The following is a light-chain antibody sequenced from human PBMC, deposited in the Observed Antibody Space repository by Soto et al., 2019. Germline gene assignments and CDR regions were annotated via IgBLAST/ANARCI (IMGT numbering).Light chain of an antibody. CDR3: QQSFSSPPIT. V-gene: IGKV1-39*01. CDR2: VAS. CDR1: QNIENY. J-gene: IGKJ5*01. Sequence: DIQMTQSPSSLSASLGDTVTISCRASQNIENYLHWYQQKAGKAPEVLLYVASVLKDGVSSRFSGSGYGTDFTLTITNLQPEDFAMDDCQQSFSSPPITFGQGTRLDIK.